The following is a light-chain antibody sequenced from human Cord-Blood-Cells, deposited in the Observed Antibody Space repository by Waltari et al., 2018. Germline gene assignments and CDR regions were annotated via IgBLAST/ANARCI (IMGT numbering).Light chain of an antibody. CDR1: SLRSYY. J-gene: IGLJ3*02. CDR2: GKN. V-gene: IGLV3-19*01. Sequence: SSELTQDPAVSVALGQTVRITCQGDSLRSYYASWYKQKPGQAPVLVIYGKNNRPSGIPDRFSGSSAGNTASLTITGAQAEEEADYYCTSRDSSGNHWVFGGGTKLTVL. CDR3: TSRDSSGNHWV.